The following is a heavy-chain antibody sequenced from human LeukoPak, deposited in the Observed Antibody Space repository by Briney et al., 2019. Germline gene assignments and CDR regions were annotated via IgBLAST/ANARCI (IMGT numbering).Heavy chain of an antibody. D-gene: IGHD3-22*01. CDR1: GITLSNYG. V-gene: IGHV3-23*01. CDR3: AKRGVVIRVILVGFHKEAYYFDS. CDR2: LSGGGGGT. Sequence: GGSLRLSCAASGITLSNYGMSWVRQAPGKGLEWVAGLSGGGGGTTYADSVKGRFTISRDSAKNTLFLQMNGLRAEDTAVYFCAKRGVVIRVILVGFHKEAYYFDSWGQGALVTVSS. J-gene: IGHJ4*02.